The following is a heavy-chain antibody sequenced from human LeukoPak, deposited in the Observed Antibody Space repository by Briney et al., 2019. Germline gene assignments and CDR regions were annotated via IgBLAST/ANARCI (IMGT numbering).Heavy chain of an antibody. D-gene: IGHD3-22*01. Sequence: PGGSLRLSCAASGFTFSSFGMHWVRQAPGKGLEWVAVISFDGSNKYFADSVKGRFTISRDNSKNTLYLQMNSLRAEDTAVYYCAKDDYYDSSGYPSGEFDYWGQGTLVTVSS. CDR1: GFTFSSFG. J-gene: IGHJ4*02. CDR2: ISFDGSNK. CDR3: AKDDYYDSSGYPSGEFDY. V-gene: IGHV3-30*18.